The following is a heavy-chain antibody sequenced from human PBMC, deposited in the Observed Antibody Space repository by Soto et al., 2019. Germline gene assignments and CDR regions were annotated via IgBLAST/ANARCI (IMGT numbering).Heavy chain of an antibody. CDR3: ARAHYTAEDAFDI. J-gene: IGHJ3*02. V-gene: IGHV4-59*12. CDR2: IYHSGST. D-gene: IGHD3-3*01. Sequence: SETLSLTCTVSGDSISDYYWSWIRQPPGKGLEWIGNIYHSGSTYYNPSLKSRVTISVDRSKNQFSLKLGSVTAADTAVYSCARAHYTAEDAFDIWGQGTMVTVS. CDR1: GDSISDYY.